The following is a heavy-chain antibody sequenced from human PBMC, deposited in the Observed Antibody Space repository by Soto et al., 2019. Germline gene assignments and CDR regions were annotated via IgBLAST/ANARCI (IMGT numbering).Heavy chain of an antibody. V-gene: IGHV5-10-1*01. D-gene: IGHD3-22*01. CDR2: IDPSDSQT. Sequence: PGESLKILCKGPGYSFAGYWITWVRQKPGKGPEWMGRIDPSDSQTYYSPSFRGHVTISATKSITTVFLQWSSLRASDTAMYYCARQIYDSDTGPNFQYYFDSWGQGTPVTVSS. CDR1: GYSFAGYW. CDR3: ARQIYDSDTGPNFQYYFDS. J-gene: IGHJ4*02.